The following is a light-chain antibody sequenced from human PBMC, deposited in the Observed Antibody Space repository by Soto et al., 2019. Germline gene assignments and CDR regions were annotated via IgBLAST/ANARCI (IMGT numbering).Light chain of an antibody. V-gene: IGLV2-14*01. CDR3: SSYTSSSTVV. Sequence: QSVLTQPASVSGSPGQSITISCTGTSSDVGGYNYVSWYQQHPGKAPKLMIYEVSNRPSGVSNRFSGSTSGNTASLTISGLQAEDEADYYCSSYTSSSTVVFGGGTTVTAL. J-gene: IGLJ2*01. CDR1: SSDVGGYNY. CDR2: EVS.